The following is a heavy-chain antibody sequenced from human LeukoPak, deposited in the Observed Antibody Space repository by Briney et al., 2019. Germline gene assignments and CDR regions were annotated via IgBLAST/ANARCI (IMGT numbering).Heavy chain of an antibody. J-gene: IGHJ4*02. V-gene: IGHV3-23*01. CDR2: ISNSGGST. CDR1: AFTFNSYT. D-gene: IGHD3-22*01. CDR3: AKARYYDSSGYYADY. Sequence: GGSLRLSCAASAFTFNSYTMSWVRQAPGKGLEWVSAISNSGGSTYYADSVKGRFTISRDNSKNTLYLQMNSLRAEDTAVYYCAKARYYDSSGYYADYWGQGTLVTVSS.